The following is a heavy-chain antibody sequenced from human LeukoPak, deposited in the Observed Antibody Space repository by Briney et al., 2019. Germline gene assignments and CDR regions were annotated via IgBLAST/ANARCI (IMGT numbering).Heavy chain of an antibody. J-gene: IGHJ4*02. CDR2: ISNNGGTT. V-gene: IGHV3-64*01. CDR3: ARGLMRLRLGEPSAY. CDR1: GFTFSSYA. D-gene: IGHD3-16*01. Sequence: PGGSLRLSCEASGFTFSSYAMHWVRQAPGKGLEYVAVISNNGGTTYYANSVKGRFTISRDNSKNTLYLQMGSLRVEDLAMYYCARGLMRLRLGEPSAYWGQGTLVTVSS.